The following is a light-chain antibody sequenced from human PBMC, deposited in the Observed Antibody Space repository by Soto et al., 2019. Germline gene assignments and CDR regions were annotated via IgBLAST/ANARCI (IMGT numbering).Light chain of an antibody. Sequence: DIVMTQSPLSLPVTPGEPASISCRSSQSLLHSNGYNYLDWYLQKPGQSPQLLIYLGSNRASGVPDRLSGSASGTDFTLKISRVEAEDVGVYYCMQALQAPSFTFGQGKRLEIK. CDR1: QSLLHSNGYNY. V-gene: IGKV2-28*01. J-gene: IGKJ5*01. CDR2: LGS. CDR3: MQALQAPSFT.